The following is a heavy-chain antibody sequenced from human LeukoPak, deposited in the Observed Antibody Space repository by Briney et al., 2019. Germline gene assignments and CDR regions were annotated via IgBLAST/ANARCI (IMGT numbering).Heavy chain of an antibody. Sequence: GASLKISCKGSGYRFTSYWIGWVRQMPGKGLEWMGIIYPGDSDTRYSPSFQGQVTISADKSISTAYLQWSSLKASDTAMYYCARQGEQLVSRHFDYWGQGTLATVSS. J-gene: IGHJ4*02. CDR2: IYPGDSDT. V-gene: IGHV5-51*01. CDR3: ARQGEQLVSRHFDY. D-gene: IGHD6-6*01. CDR1: GYRFTSYW.